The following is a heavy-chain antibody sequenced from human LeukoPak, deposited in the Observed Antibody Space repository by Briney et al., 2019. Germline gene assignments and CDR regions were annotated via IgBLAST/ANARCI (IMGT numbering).Heavy chain of an antibody. J-gene: IGHJ6*03. CDR2: IYYSGST. D-gene: IGHD6-6*01. V-gene: IGHV4-30-4*08. Sequence: PSQTLSLTCTVSGGSISSGDYYWSWIRQPPGKGLEWIGYIYYSGSTYYNPSLKSRVTISVDTSKNQFSLKLSSVTAADTAVYYCARHMQIAARPPYYYYYYYMDVWGKGTTVTVSS. CDR3: ARHMQIAARPPYYYYYYYMDV. CDR1: GGSISSGDYY.